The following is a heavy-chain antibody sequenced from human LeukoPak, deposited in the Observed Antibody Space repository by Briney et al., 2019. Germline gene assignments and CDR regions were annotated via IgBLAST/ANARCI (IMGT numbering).Heavy chain of an antibody. CDR2: IRSKANSYAT. Sequence: GGSLRLSCAASGFTFSGSAMHWVRQASGKGLEWVGCIRSKANSYATAYAASVKGRFTISRDDSKNTAYLQMNSLKTEDTAVYYCTRLSQYSSGRSGFDYWGQGTLVTVSS. D-gene: IGHD6-19*01. CDR3: TRLSQYSSGRSGFDY. V-gene: IGHV3-73*01. CDR1: GFTFSGSA. J-gene: IGHJ4*02.